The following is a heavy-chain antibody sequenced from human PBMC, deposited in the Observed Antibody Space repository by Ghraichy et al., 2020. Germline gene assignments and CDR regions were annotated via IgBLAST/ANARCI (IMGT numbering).Heavy chain of an antibody. V-gene: IGHV3-30*18. CDR1: GFTFSSYG. Sequence: GESLRLSCAASGFTFSSYGMHWVRQAPGKGLEWVAVISYDGSNKYYADSVKGRFTISRDNSKNTLYLQMNSLRAEDTAVYYCAKAHHYRYSGYYYYGMDVWGQGTTVTVSS. CDR3: AKAHHYRYSGYYYYGMDV. J-gene: IGHJ6*02. CDR2: ISYDGSNK. D-gene: IGHD2-15*01.